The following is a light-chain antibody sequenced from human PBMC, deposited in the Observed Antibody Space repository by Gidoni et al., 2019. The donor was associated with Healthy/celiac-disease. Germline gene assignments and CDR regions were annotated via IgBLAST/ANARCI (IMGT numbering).Light chain of an antibody. Sequence: SYGLPQPPSVSVAPGNTARITCGGNNIGTESLHWYQQKPGQSPVLVVYDDSDRPSGIPELFSGSNSGNTATLTISRVEAGDEADYYCQVWDSSSDLYWVFGGGTKLTVL. CDR1: NIGTES. V-gene: IGLV3-21*03. J-gene: IGLJ3*02. CDR3: QVWDSSSDLYWV. CDR2: DDS.